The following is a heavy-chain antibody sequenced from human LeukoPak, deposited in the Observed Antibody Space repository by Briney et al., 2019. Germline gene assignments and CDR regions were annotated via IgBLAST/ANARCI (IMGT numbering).Heavy chain of an antibody. CDR3: ARALYYDFSYYFDY. Sequence: ASVKVSCKASGYTFTGYYMHWVRQAPGQGLEWMGWISANNGNTEFAQTFQGRVTMTTDTSTSTAYMELRNLRSDDTAVYYCARALYYDFSYYFDYWGQGTLVTVSS. CDR1: GYTFTGYY. D-gene: IGHD3-3*01. V-gene: IGHV1-18*04. CDR2: ISANNGNT. J-gene: IGHJ4*02.